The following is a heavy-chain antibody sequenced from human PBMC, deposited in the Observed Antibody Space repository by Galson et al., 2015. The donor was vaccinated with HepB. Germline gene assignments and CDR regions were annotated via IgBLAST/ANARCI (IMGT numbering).Heavy chain of an antibody. CDR2: IYWDDDK. CDR1: GFSLSTSGVG. Sequence: PALVKPTQTLTLTCTFSGFSLSTSGVGVGWIRQPPGKALEWLALIYWDDDKRYSPSLKSRLTITKDTSKNQVVLTMTNMDPVDTATYYCAHRGANDFWSGYYTEGNWFDPWGQGTLVTVSS. V-gene: IGHV2-5*02. J-gene: IGHJ5*02. CDR3: AHRGANDFWSGYYTEGNWFDP. D-gene: IGHD3-3*01.